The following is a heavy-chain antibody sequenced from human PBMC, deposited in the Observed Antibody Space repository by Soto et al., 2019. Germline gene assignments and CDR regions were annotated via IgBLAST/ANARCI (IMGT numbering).Heavy chain of an antibody. CDR3: ARDRSGVDY. D-gene: IGHD2-15*01. Sequence: PGGSLRLSCAASGFTVSSNYMSWVRQAPGKGLEWVSVIFAGGSTYYADSVKGRFTISRDSSKNTLYLQMNSLRAEDTAVYYCARDRSGVDYCGRGNLVTVSS. J-gene: IGHJ4*02. V-gene: IGHV3-66*01. CDR1: GFTVSSNY. CDR2: IFAGGST.